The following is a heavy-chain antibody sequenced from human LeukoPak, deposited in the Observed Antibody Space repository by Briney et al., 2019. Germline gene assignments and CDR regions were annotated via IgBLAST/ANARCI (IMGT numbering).Heavy chain of an antibody. CDR1: GFTFSSYA. J-gene: IGHJ4*02. D-gene: IGHD2-2*01. CDR3: ARAYDTSWHNFDL. V-gene: IGHV3-30-3*01. CDR2: ISYDGSNK. Sequence: GGSLRLSCAASGFTFSSYAMHWVRQAPGKGLEWVAVISYDGSNKYYADSVKGRFTISRDNSKNTLYLQMNSLRAEDTAVYYCARAYDTSWHNFDLWGQGSLVTVSS.